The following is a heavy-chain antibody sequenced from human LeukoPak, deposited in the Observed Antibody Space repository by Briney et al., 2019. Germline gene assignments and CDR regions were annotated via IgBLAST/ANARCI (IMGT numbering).Heavy chain of an antibody. CDR2: IYYSGST. CDR1: GGSISSYY. J-gene: IGHJ4*02. V-gene: IGHV4-59*01. D-gene: IGHD3-10*01. CDR3: ARPGVRGVIGYFDY. Sequence: SETLSLTCTVSGGSISSYYWSWIRQPPGKGLEWIGYIYYSGSTNYNPSLKSRVTISVDTSKNQFSLKLSSVTAADTAVYYCARPGVRGVIGYFDYWGQGTLVTVSS.